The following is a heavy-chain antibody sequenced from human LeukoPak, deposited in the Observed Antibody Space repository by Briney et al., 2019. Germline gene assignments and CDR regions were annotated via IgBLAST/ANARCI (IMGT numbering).Heavy chain of an antibody. D-gene: IGHD3-10*01. V-gene: IGHV4-39*02. CDR3: AELPQLGSFDY. CDR1: GGSISSSRYY. CDR2: IYYSGST. Sequence: AETLSLTCTVSGGSISSSRYYWGWVRQPPGKGLEWIGRIYYSGSTYYNPSLKSRVTISVDTSNNHFSLKLSSVTAAATAVYYCAELPQLGSFDYWGQGTLVTVSS. J-gene: IGHJ4*02.